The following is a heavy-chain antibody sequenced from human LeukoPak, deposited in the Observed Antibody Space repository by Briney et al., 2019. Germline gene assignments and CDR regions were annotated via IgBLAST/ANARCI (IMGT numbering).Heavy chain of an antibody. J-gene: IGHJ4*02. V-gene: IGHV3-30*02. CDR3: AKDHVN. Sequence: GGSLRPSCAAPGYTFSSDGMHWVRQAPAKGREWVAFIRYDGSNKYYADSVKGRFTISRDNSKNTLYLQMNSLRAEDTAVYYCAKDHVNWGQGTLVTVSS. D-gene: IGHD3-10*02. CDR2: IRYDGSNK. CDR1: GYTFSSDG.